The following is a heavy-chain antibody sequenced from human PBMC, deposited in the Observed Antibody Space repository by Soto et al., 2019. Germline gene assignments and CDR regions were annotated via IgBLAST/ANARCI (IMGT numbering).Heavy chain of an antibody. V-gene: IGHV3-33*01. CDR1: GFTFSSYG. Sequence: QVQLVESGGGVVQPGRSLRLSCAASGFTFSSYGMHWVRQAPGKGLEWVAVIWYDGSNKYYADSVKGRFTISRDNSKNTLDLQMNSQRAEDTAVYYCARDPFRGAAAGIDYWGQGTLVTVST. CDR2: IWYDGSNK. J-gene: IGHJ4*02. CDR3: ARDPFRGAAAGIDY. D-gene: IGHD6-13*01.